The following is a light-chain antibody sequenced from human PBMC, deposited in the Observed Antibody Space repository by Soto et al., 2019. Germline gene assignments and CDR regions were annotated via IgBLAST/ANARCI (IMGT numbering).Light chain of an antibody. V-gene: IGKV3-11*01. J-gene: IGKJ2*01. CDR3: QQRSNWPYT. Sequence: EIVLTQSPATLSLSPGERATLSCRASQSVSSYLAWYQQKPGQAPRLLMYDASNRATGIPARFSGSGSGTDFTLTISSPEPEEFAVYYCQQRSNWPYTFGQGTKLEIK. CDR2: DAS. CDR1: QSVSSY.